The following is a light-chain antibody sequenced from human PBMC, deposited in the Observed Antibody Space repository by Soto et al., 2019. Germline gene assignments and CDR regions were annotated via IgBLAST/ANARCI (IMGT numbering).Light chain of an antibody. CDR3: AAWDDSLNGVV. Sequence: QSVLTQSPSVSEAPRQRVTITCSGSSSNIGDNPVNWYQQLPGKAPKLLIYSNNQRPSGVPDRISGTKSGTSASLAIRGLQSDDEADYYCAAWDDSLNGVVFGGGTKLTVL. V-gene: IGLV1-36*01. J-gene: IGLJ2*01. CDR2: SNN. CDR1: SSNIGDNP.